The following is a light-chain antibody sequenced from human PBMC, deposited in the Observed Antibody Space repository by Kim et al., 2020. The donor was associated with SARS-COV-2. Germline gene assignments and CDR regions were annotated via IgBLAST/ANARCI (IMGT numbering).Light chain of an antibody. CDR2: QDR. J-gene: IGLJ2*01. Sequence: SYELTQPPSVSVSPGQTASITCSGDKLGDKYACWYQQKPGQSPVLVIYQDRKRPSGIPERFSGSNSGNTATLTISGTQAMDEADYYCQAWDSNTAVVFGGGTQRTVL. CDR1: KLGDKY. V-gene: IGLV3-1*01. CDR3: QAWDSNTAVV.